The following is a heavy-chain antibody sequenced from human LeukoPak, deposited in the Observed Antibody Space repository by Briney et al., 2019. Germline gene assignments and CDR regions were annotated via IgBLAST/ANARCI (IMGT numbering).Heavy chain of an antibody. J-gene: IGHJ4*02. Sequence: GGSLRLSCAASGFTFSSYAMSWVRQAPGKGLEWVSAISGSGDSTYYADSVKGRFTISRDNSKNTLYLQMNSLRADDTAVYYCAKVPGGFDWLPQFDYWGQGTLVTVSS. V-gene: IGHV3-23*01. CDR3: AKVPGGFDWLPQFDY. CDR2: ISGSGDST. D-gene: IGHD3-9*01. CDR1: GFTFSSYA.